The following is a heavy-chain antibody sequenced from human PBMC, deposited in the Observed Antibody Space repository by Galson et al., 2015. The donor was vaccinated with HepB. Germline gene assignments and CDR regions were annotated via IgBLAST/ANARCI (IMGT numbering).Heavy chain of an antibody. CDR1: GFTFSSYG. CDR3: ARDQEASGWLDY. V-gene: IGHV3-33*08. CDR2: IWYDGSNK. Sequence: SLRLSCAASGFTFSSYGMHWVRQAPGKGLEWVAVIWYDGSNKYYADSVKGRFTISRDNSKNTLYLQMNSLRAEDTAAYYCARDQEASGWLDYWGQGTLVTVSS. J-gene: IGHJ4*02. D-gene: IGHD6-19*01.